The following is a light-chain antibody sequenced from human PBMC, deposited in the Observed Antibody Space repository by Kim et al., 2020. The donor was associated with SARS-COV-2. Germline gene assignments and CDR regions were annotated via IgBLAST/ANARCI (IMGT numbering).Light chain of an antibody. CDR3: GTWDSSLSVVYV. J-gene: IGLJ1*01. Sequence: QEVTLSCSGTSSNIGNNYVSWYQQVPGTAPKLLIFDNNKRPSGIPDRFSGSKSGTTATLGITGLQTGDEADYYCGTWDSSLSVVYVFGTGTKVTVL. V-gene: IGLV1-51*01. CDR2: DNN. CDR1: SSNIGNNY.